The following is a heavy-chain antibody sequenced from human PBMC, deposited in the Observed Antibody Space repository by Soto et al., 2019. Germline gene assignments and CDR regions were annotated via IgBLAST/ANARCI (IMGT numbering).Heavy chain of an antibody. J-gene: IGHJ3*02. CDR1: GGTFSSYA. D-gene: IGHD6-6*01. V-gene: IGHV1-69*13. CDR3: ARDRQSSIAARPDDAFDI. CDR2: IIPIFGTA. Sequence: ASVKVSCKASGGTFSSYAISWVLQAPGQGLEWMGGIIPIFGTANYAQKFQGRVTITADESTSTAYMELSSLRSEDTAVYYCARDRQSSIAARPDDAFDIWGQGTMVTVSS.